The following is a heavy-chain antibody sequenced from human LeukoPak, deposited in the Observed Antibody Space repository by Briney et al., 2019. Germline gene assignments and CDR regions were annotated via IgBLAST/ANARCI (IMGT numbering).Heavy chain of an antibody. V-gene: IGHV4-59*01. J-gene: IGHJ3*02. Sequence: PSETLSLTCTVSGGSISSYYWSWIRQPPGKGLEWIGYIYYSGSTNYNPSLKSRVTISVDTSKSQFSLKLSSVTAADTAVYYCATALSSGAFDIWGQGTMVTVSS. D-gene: IGHD2-2*01. CDR2: IYYSGST. CDR3: ATALSSGAFDI. CDR1: GGSISSYY.